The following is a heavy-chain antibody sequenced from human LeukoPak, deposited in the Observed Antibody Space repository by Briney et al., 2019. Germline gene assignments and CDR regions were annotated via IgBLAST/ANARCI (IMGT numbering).Heavy chain of an antibody. CDR3: AIVLYSSGWLDAFDI. D-gene: IGHD6-19*01. CDR2: INWNGGST. Sequence: SGGSLRLSCAASGFTFDDYCMSWVRQAPGKGLEWVSGINWNGGSTGYAYSVKGRFTISIDNAKNSLYLQMNSNSAKDTALYEFAIVLYSSGWLDAFDIWGQGTMVTVSS. J-gene: IGHJ3*02. CDR1: GFTFDDYC. V-gene: IGHV3-20*01.